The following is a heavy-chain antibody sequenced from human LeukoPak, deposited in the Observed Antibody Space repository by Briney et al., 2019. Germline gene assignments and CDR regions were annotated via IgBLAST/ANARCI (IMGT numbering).Heavy chain of an antibody. D-gene: IGHD5-18*01. Sequence: GGSLRLSCSASGFTFSSYAMHWVRQAPGKGLEYFSAISSNGGSTYYADSVKGRFTISRDNSKNTLYLQMSSLRAEDTAVYYCVKGMDIAMVSAFDYWGQGTLVTVSS. V-gene: IGHV3-64D*09. J-gene: IGHJ4*02. CDR2: ISSNGGST. CDR3: VKGMDIAMVSAFDY. CDR1: GFTFSSYA.